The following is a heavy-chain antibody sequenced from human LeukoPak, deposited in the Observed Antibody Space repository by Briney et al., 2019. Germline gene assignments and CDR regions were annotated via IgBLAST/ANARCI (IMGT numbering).Heavy chain of an antibody. Sequence: PSETLSLTCTVSGGSISSYYWNWIRQPAGKGLEWIGRIYTSGSTNYNPSLKSRVTISVDTSKNQFSLKLSSVTAADTAVYYCARETTVTPHYYMDVWGKGTTVTVSS. CDR1: GGSISSYY. D-gene: IGHD4-17*01. CDR3: ARETTVTPHYYMDV. J-gene: IGHJ6*03. CDR2: IYTSGST. V-gene: IGHV4-4*07.